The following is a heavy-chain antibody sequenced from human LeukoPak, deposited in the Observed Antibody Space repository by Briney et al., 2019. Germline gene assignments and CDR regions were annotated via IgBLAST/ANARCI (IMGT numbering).Heavy chain of an antibody. D-gene: IGHD2-15*01. CDR1: GFTFSSYW. J-gene: IGHJ4*03. V-gene: IGHV3-7*01. CDR2: IKQDGSEK. CDR3: ARDGRRCDPSGGSCYFDY. Sequence: QPGGSLRLSCAASGFTFSSYWMSWVRQAPGKGLEWVANIKQDGSEKYYVDSVRGRFTISRDNAKNSLYLQMNSLRAEDTAVYYCARDGRRCDPSGGSCYFDYWGQGTLVTVSS.